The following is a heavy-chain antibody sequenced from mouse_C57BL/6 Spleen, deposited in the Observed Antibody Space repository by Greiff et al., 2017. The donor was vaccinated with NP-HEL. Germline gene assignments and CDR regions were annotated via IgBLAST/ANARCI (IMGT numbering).Heavy chain of an antibody. J-gene: IGHJ3*01. D-gene: IGHD2-4*01. CDR1: GYTFTTYP. V-gene: IGHV1-47*01. CDR3: ARGDDYDVWFAY. Sequence: QVHVKQSGAELVKPGASVKMSCKASGYTFTTYPIEWMKQNHGKSLEWIGNFHPYNDDTKYNEKFKGKATLTVEKSSSTVYLELSRLTSEDSAVYYCARGDDYDVWFAYWGQGTLVTVSA. CDR2: FHPYNDDT.